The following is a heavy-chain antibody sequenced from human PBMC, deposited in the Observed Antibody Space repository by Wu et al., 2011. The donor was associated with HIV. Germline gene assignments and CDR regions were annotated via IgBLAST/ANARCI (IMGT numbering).Heavy chain of an antibody. D-gene: IGHD4-23*01. CDR1: GGTFSSYA. Sequence: QVQLVQSGAEVKKPGSSVKVSCKASGGTFSSYAINWVRQAPGQGLEWMGRIIPIFGTPNYAQKFQGRVTITADESTSTAYMELSSLRSEDTAVYYCARDGGGNLLKIYYYYYMDVWGKGTTVTVSS. CDR2: IIPIFGTP. CDR3: ARDGGGNLLKIYYYYYMDV. V-gene: IGHV1-69*15. J-gene: IGHJ6*03.